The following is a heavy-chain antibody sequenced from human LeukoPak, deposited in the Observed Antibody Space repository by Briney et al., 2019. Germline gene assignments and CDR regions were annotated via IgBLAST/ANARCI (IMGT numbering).Heavy chain of an antibody. D-gene: IGHD6-19*01. CDR1: GYTFTSYG. CDR3: ARVSSGWYSHYYYYMDV. J-gene: IGHJ6*03. Sequence: ASVKASCKASGYTFTSYGISWVRQAPGQGLEWMGWISAYNGNTNYAQKLQGRVTMTTDTSTSTAYMELRSLRSDDTAVYYCARVSSGWYSHYYYYMDVWGKGTTVTISS. V-gene: IGHV1-18*01. CDR2: ISAYNGNT.